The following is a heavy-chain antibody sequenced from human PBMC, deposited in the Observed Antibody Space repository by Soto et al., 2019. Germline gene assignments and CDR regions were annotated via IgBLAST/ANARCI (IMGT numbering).Heavy chain of an antibody. D-gene: IGHD3-10*01. CDR1: GGSFSGYY. V-gene: IGHV4-34*01. J-gene: IGHJ4*02. CDR3: ARTGLWFGESASFDY. Sequence: QVQLQQWGAGLLKPSETLSLTCTVYGGSFSGYYWSWIRQPPGKGLEWIGEINHSGSTNYNPSLKSRVTISVETSKNQFALKLSSVTAADTAVYYCARTGLWFGESASFDYWGQGTLVTVSS. CDR2: INHSGST.